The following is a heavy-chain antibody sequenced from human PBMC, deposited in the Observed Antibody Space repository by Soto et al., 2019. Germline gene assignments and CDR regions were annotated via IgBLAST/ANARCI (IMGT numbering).Heavy chain of an antibody. CDR2: IDYSGST. V-gene: IGHV4-59*08. J-gene: IGHJ5*02. D-gene: IGHD6-13*01. Sequence: QVQLQESGPGLVKPSETLSLTCTVSGGSISSYYWSWFRQHPGKGLEWIGYIDYSGSTNYNPSLKGRVTISVDTSKYQFSLKLSSVTAADTAVYYCARHGIAAAGTIWFDPWGQGTLVTVSS. CDR1: GGSISSYY. CDR3: ARHGIAAAGTIWFDP.